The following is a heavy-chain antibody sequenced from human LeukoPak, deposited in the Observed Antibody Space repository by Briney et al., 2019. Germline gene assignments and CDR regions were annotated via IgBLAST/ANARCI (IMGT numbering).Heavy chain of an antibody. CDR3: ARDAFYSSGTYFDY. D-gene: IGHD3-10*01. CDR2: ISRDGSGT. CDR1: GFTFSGSA. V-gene: IGHV3-30*04. Sequence: PGRSLRLSCAASGFTFSGSAIHWVRQAPGKGLEWVSVISRDGSGTYYADSVKGRFTISRDNSKNTVYLQMNSLEPDDTAAYYCARDAFYSSGTYFDYWGQGTLVTVSS. J-gene: IGHJ4*02.